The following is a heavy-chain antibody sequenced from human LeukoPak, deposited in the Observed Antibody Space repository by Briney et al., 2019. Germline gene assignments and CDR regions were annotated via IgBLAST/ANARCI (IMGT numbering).Heavy chain of an antibody. CDR3: VRDGRTVTGLFDY. CDR1: GFTFSDYY. Sequence: GGSLRLSCAASGFTFSDYYMSWIRQAPGKGLEWVANINHDGSQRKYVDSVKGRFTMFRDNVRNSVFLQMNSLRVEDTAVYYCVRDGRTVTGLFDYWGQGTLVTVSS. V-gene: IGHV3-7*01. J-gene: IGHJ4*02. CDR2: INHDGSQR. D-gene: IGHD4-17*01.